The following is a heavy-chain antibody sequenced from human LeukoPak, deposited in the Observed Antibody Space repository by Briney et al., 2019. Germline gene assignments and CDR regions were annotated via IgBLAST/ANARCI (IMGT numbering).Heavy chain of an antibody. D-gene: IGHD3-10*01. CDR3: ARLPTLSGSYYKIPSPRYYYGMDV. V-gene: IGHV4-59*08. CDR1: GGSISSNY. Sequence: PSETLSLTCTVSGGSISSNYWSWIRQPRGKGLEWIGYINYSGSTNYNPSLKSRVTISVDTSKNQFSLKLSSVTAADTAVYYCARLPTLSGSYYKIPSPRYYYGMDVWGQGTTVTVSS. J-gene: IGHJ6*02. CDR2: INYSGST.